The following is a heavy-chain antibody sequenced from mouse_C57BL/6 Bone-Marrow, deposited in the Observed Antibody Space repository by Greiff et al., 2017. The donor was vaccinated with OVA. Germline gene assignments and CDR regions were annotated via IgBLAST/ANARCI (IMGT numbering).Heavy chain of an antibody. D-gene: IGHD1-1*01. CDR1: GYTFTSYW. Sequence: VQLQQPGAELVKPGASVKLSCKASGYTFTSYWMQWVKQRPGQGLEWIGEIDPSDSYTNYNQKFKGKATLTVDTSSSTAYMQLSSLTSEDSAVYYCARHGSSYNYFDYWGQGTTLTVSS. J-gene: IGHJ2*01. V-gene: IGHV1-50*01. CDR2: IDPSDSYT. CDR3: ARHGSSYNYFDY.